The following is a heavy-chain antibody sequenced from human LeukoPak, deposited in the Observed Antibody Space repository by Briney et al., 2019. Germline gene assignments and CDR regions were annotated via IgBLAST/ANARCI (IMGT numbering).Heavy chain of an antibody. J-gene: IGHJ4*02. Sequence: GESLKISCKGSGYSFTSYWIGWVRQMPGKGLEWMGIIYPGDSDTRYSPSFQGQVTISADKSISTAYLQWSSLKASDTAMYYCARQSSGGIVVVPAAPFDYWGRGTLVTVSS. CDR1: GYSFTSYW. CDR3: ARQSSGGIVVVPAAPFDY. V-gene: IGHV5-51*01. CDR2: IYPGDSDT. D-gene: IGHD2-2*01.